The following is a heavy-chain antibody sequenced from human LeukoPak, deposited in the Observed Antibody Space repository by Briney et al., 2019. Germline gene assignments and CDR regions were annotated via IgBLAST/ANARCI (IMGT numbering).Heavy chain of an antibody. D-gene: IGHD5-18*01. Sequence: KASETLSLTCTVSGGSISSGSYYWSWIRQPAGKGLEWIGRIYTSGGTNYNPSLKSRVTISVDTSKNQFSLKLSSVTAADTAVYYCARESGGYSYGSFDYWGQGTLVTVSS. CDR2: IYTSGGT. J-gene: IGHJ4*02. V-gene: IGHV4-61*02. CDR1: GGSISSGSYY. CDR3: ARESGGYSYGSFDY.